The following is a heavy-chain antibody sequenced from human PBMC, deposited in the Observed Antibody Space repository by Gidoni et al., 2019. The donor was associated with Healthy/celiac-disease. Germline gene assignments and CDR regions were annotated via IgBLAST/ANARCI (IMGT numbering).Heavy chain of an antibody. Sequence: QMQLVQSGPEVKKPGTSVKVSCKASGFTFTSSAVQWVRQARGQRLEWIGWIVVGSGNTNYAQKFQERVTITRDMSTSTAYMELSSLRSEDTAVYYCAADDSYGYYYYGMDVWGQGTTVTVSS. J-gene: IGHJ6*02. V-gene: IGHV1-58*01. CDR3: AADDSYGYYYYGMDV. CDR1: GFTFTSSA. CDR2: IVVGSGNT. D-gene: IGHD5-18*01.